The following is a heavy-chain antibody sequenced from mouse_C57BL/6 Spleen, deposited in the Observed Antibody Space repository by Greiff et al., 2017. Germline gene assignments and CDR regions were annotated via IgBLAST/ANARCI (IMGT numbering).Heavy chain of an antibody. Sequence: VQLQQPGAELVKPGASVTMSCKASGYTFTSYWITWVKQRPGQGLEWIGDIYPGSGSTNYNEKFKSKATLTVDTSSSTAYMQLSSLTSEDSAVYYCARSEDYDGDFAYWGQGTLVTVSA. CDR3: ARSEDYDGDFAY. D-gene: IGHD2-4*01. CDR2: IYPGSGST. V-gene: IGHV1-55*01. CDR1: GYTFTSYW. J-gene: IGHJ3*01.